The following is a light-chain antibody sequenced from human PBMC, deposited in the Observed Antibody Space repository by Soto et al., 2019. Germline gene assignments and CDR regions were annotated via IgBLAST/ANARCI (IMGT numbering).Light chain of an antibody. V-gene: IGLV2-14*03. CDR3: SSYTSSSTLV. CDR2: DVS. J-gene: IGLJ2*01. Sequence: QSVLTQPASVSGSPGQSITISCTGTSSDVGGYNYVSWYQQHPGKAPKLMIYDVSNRPSGISNRFSGSKSGNTASLTISGLQAEDEAEYYGSSYTSSSTLVFGGGTQLTVL. CDR1: SSDVGGYNY.